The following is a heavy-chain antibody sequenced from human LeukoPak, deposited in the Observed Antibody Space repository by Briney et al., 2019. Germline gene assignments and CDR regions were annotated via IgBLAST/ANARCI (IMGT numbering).Heavy chain of an antibody. CDR2: IWYDGSNK. J-gene: IGHJ4*02. CDR1: GFTFSSYG. V-gene: IGHV3-33*01. D-gene: IGHD3-22*01. Sequence: PGRSLRLSCAASGFTFSSYGMHWVRQAPGKGLEWVAVIWYDGSNKYYADSVKGRFTISRDNAKNTLYLQMNSLRAEDTAVYYCARDFGYSPDYWGQGTLVTVSS. CDR3: ARDFGYSPDY.